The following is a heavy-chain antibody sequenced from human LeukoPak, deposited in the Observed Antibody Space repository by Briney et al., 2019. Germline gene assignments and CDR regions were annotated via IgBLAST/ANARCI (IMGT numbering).Heavy chain of an antibody. CDR2: IYASGNT. D-gene: IGHD1-26*01. CDR1: GGSISSDY. Sequence: SETLSLICTVSGGSISSDYWSWTRQPPGQGLEWIGYIYASGNTNYNPSLKSRVTISVDRTKNQFSLKLNSVTAADTAVYYCARNSWTYSLDYWGQGILVTVSS. V-gene: IGHV4-4*09. CDR3: ARNSWTYSLDY. J-gene: IGHJ4*02.